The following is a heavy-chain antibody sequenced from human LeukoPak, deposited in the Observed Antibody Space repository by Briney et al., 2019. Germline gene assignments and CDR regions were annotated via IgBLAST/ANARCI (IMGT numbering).Heavy chain of an antibody. D-gene: IGHD4-17*01. CDR1: GFXFSNYA. Sequence: GGSLRLSCAASGFXFSNYAISWVRQAPGKGLEWVSRISVSGGDTIYADSVKGRFTISRDNSKNTLYLQMSSLRAEDTAVYYCAKSETTVTTFLDYWGQGTLVTVSS. CDR2: ISVSGGDT. V-gene: IGHV3-23*01. CDR3: AKSETTVTTFLDY. J-gene: IGHJ4*02.